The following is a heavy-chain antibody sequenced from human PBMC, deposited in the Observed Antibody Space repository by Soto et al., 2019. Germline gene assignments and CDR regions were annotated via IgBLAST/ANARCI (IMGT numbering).Heavy chain of an antibody. D-gene: IGHD6-6*01. CDR3: AKDLFRIAAFPVRLSISNWFDP. Sequence: PGGSLRLSCATLGFTFSNYAMSWVRQAPGKGLEWVSAISGTGDRIYYTDSVKGRFTISRDNSKNTLYLEMNSLRAEDTAVYYCAKDLFRIAAFPVRLSISNWFDPWGQGTLVTVSS. V-gene: IGHV3-23*01. CDR1: GFTFSNYA. CDR2: ISGTGDRI. J-gene: IGHJ5*02.